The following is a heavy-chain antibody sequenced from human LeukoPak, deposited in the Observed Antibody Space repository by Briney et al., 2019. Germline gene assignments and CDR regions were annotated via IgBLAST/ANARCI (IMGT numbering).Heavy chain of an antibody. V-gene: IGHV1-18*01. CDR1: GYTFTSYG. D-gene: IGHD2-2*01. Sequence: ASVKVSCKASGYTFTSYGISWVRQAPGQGLEWMGWISAYNGNTNYAQKLQGRVTVTTDTSTSTAYMELRSLRSDDTAVYYCASSVYCSSTSCWGDYYYYGMDVWGQGPRSPSP. CDR2: ISAYNGNT. J-gene: IGHJ6*02. CDR3: ASSVYCSSTSCWGDYYYYGMDV.